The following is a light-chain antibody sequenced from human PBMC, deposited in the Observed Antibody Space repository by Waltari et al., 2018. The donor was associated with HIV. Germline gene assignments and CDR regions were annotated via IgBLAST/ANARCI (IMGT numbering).Light chain of an antibody. J-gene: IGLJ2*01. Sequence: QSALTKPASVSGSPGQSITISCTGTSSDVGGYNYVSWHQQHPGNAPKLMIYEVSNRPSGVSNRFSGSKSGNTASLTISGLQAEDEADYYCSSYTSSSTPYVVFGGGTKLTVL. CDR3: SSYTSSSTPYVV. V-gene: IGLV2-14*01. CDR2: EVS. CDR1: SSDVGGYNY.